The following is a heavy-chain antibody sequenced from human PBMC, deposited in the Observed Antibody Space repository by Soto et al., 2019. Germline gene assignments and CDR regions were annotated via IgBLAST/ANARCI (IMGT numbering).Heavy chain of an antibody. CDR1: NYTFINYG. CDR2: VSPSYGKT. Sequence: ASVKVSCKASNYTFINYGIGWVRQAPGHGLEWMGWVSPSYGKTYYAHKFQGRVTMTTDTSTGTVYMELRSLRSDDTAVYFCAREGVPLATLPDNRFDSWGQGTLVTVYS. CDR3: AREGVPLATLPDNRFDS. D-gene: IGHD2-15*01. J-gene: IGHJ5*01. V-gene: IGHV1-18*04.